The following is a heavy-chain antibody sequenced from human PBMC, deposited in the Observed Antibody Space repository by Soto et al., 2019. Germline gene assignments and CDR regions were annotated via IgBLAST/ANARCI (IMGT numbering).Heavy chain of an antibody. CDR2: ISGSGGST. Sequence: PGGSLRLSCAASGFTFSRYAMSWVRQAPGKGLEWVSAISGSGGSTYYADSVKGRFTISRDNAKHTLYLQMSNLRADDTAVYYCAKDRSDFYYYAMVLWGQGTTVTVSS. J-gene: IGHJ6*02. V-gene: IGHV3-23*01. CDR3: AKDRSDFYYYAMVL. CDR1: GFTFSRYA.